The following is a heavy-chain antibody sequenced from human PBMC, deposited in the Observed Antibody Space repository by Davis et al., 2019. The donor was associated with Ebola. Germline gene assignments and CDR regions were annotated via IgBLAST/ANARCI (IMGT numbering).Heavy chain of an antibody. Sequence: ASVKVSCKVSGYTLTELSMHWVRQAPGKGLEWMGGFDPEDGETIYAQKSQGRVTITADESTSTAYMELSSLRSEDTTVYYCARGSRASSIVVVIYDFDYWGQGTLVTVSS. J-gene: IGHJ4*02. D-gene: IGHD3-22*01. V-gene: IGHV1-24*01. CDR2: FDPEDGET. CDR3: ARGSRASSIVVVIYDFDY. CDR1: GYTLTELS.